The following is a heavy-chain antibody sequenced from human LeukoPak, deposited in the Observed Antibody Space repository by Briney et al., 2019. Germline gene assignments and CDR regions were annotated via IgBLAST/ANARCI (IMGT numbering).Heavy chain of an antibody. V-gene: IGHV4-39*01. Sequence: PSETLSLTCTASGGSISSSNYNWGWIRQPPGKGLEWIGNIYYSGSTYYNPSLKSRVTISADTSKNQFSLKLSSVTAADTAVYYCARRGGGDYFDYWGQGTLVTVSS. CDR3: ARRGGGDYFDY. CDR2: IYYSGST. J-gene: IGHJ4*02. CDR1: GGSISSSNYN. D-gene: IGHD3-16*01.